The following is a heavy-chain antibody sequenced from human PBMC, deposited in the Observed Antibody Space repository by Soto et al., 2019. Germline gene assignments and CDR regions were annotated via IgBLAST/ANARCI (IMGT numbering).Heavy chain of an antibody. V-gene: IGHV4-31*03. CDR1: GGSISTGGYY. J-gene: IGHJ5*02. CDR2: FYYSGST. Sequence: QVQLQESGPGLVKPSQTLSLTYTVSGGSISTGGYYWNWIRQHPGKGLEWIGYFYYSGSTYYNPSLKSRVTTSVTTPKNQFSLKLSSVTAADTAVYYCARSVFPWGQGTLVTVSS. CDR3: ARSVFP.